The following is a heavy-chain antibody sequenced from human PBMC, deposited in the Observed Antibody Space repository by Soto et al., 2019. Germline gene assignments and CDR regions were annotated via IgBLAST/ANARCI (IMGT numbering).Heavy chain of an antibody. Sequence: GGSLRLSCAASGFTFSSYAMSWVRQAPGKGLEWVSAISGSGGSTYYADSVKGRFTISRDNSKNTLYLQMNSLRAEDTAVYYCAKDLAGANYDILTGSTAFDYWGQGTLVTVSS. D-gene: IGHD3-9*01. CDR3: AKDLAGANYDILTGSTAFDY. CDR2: ISGSGGST. J-gene: IGHJ4*02. CDR1: GFTFSSYA. V-gene: IGHV3-23*01.